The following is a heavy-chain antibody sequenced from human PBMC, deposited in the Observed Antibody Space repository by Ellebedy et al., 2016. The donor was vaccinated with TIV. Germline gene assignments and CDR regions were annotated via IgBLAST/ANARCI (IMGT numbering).Heavy chain of an antibody. CDR1: GGSISSSSYY. CDR2: IYYSGST. CDR3: ARHVDGDYVEGWFDP. D-gene: IGHD4-17*01. J-gene: IGHJ5*02. Sequence: SETLSLXXTVSGGSISSSSYYWGWIRQPPGKGLEWIGYIYYSGSTNYNPSLKSRVTISVDTSKNQFSLKLSSVTAADTAVYYCARHVDGDYVEGWFDPWGQGTLVTVSS. V-gene: IGHV4-61*05.